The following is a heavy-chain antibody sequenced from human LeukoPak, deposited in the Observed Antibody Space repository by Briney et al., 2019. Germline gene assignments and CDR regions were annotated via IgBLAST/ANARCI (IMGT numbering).Heavy chain of an antibody. V-gene: IGHV1-2*02. CDR2: INPNSGGT. J-gene: IGHJ6*02. CDR1: GYTFTGYY. CDR3: ARDLPPYYYGSGGEENGMDV. Sequence: ASVKVSFKASGYTFTGYYMHWVRQAPGQGLEWMGWINPNSGGTNYAQKFQGRVTMTRDTSISTAYMELSRLRSDDTAVYYCARDLPPYYYGSGGEENGMDVWGQGTTVTVSS. D-gene: IGHD3-10*01.